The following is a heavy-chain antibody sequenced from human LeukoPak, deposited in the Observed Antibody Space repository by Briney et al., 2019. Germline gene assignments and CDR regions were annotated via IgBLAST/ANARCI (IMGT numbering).Heavy chain of an antibody. V-gene: IGHV3-74*01. CDR1: GLTFSSYW. Sequence: PGGSLRLSCVASGLTFSSYWMHWVRQAPGKGLAWVSRINSDGYSTSYADSVEGRFTISRDNAKNTVYLQMNSLRAEDTAVYYCARDRRGYSGYDPGWFDPWGQGTLVTVSS. J-gene: IGHJ5*02. CDR2: INSDGYST. CDR3: ARDRRGYSGYDPGWFDP. D-gene: IGHD5-12*01.